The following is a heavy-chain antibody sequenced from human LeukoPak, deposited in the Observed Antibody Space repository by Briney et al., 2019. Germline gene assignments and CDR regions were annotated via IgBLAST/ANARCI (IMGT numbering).Heavy chain of an antibody. CDR1: GFTFSNAW. Sequence: PGGSLRLSCAASGFTFSNAWMSWLRQAPGKGLEWVGRIKSKTDGGTTDYAAPVKGRFTISTDDSKNTLYLQMNSLKTEDTAVYYCTTYKYCSGGSCYSAAFDIWGQGTMVTVSS. J-gene: IGHJ3*02. V-gene: IGHV3-15*01. CDR2: IKSKTDGGTT. CDR3: TTYKYCSGGSCYSAAFDI. D-gene: IGHD2-15*01.